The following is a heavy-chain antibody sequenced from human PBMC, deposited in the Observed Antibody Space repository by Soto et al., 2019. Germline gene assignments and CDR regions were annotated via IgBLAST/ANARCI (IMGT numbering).Heavy chain of an antibody. CDR1: GFTFSSYS. CDR2: ISSSSSTI. D-gene: IGHD3-3*01. V-gene: IGHV3-48*04. J-gene: IGHJ3*02. Sequence: GGSRRLSCAGSGFTFSSYSRNWVRQAPGKGREGGSYISSSSSTIYYADSVKGRFTISRDNAKNSLYLQMNSLRAECTSVYYCVKSDFESRDAFDICGQRTTVPVSS. CDR3: VKSDFESRDAFDI.